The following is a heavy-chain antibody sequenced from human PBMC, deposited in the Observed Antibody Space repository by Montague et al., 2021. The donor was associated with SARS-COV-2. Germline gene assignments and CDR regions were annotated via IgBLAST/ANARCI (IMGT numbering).Heavy chain of an antibody. D-gene: IGHD2-2*01. CDR3: ARFAYRLIFIGSYYGMDV. J-gene: IGHJ6*02. Sequence: SETLSLTCAVYGGSFSGYYWSWIRQPPGKGLEWIGGISHSGSTNSNPSLKSRVTISIDTSKNQFSLKLSSVTAADTAVYYCARFAYRLIFIGSYYGMDVWGQGTPVTVSS. CDR2: ISHSGST. V-gene: IGHV4-34*01. CDR1: GGSFSGYY.